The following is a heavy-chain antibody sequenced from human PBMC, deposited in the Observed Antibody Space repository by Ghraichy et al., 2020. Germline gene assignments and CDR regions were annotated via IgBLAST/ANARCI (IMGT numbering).Heavy chain of an antibody. Sequence: GESLNISCAASGFTFSTYSMHWVRQAPGKGLEWVAVISHDGNSKYYAASVKGRFTISRDNSKNTLYLQMNSLRAEDTAVYYCARDIKSSSWSYYYYAMDVWGQGTTVTVSS. CDR3: ARDIKSSSWSYYYYAMDV. CDR2: ISHDGNSK. J-gene: IGHJ6*02. V-gene: IGHV3-30-3*01. CDR1: GFTFSTYS. D-gene: IGHD6-13*01.